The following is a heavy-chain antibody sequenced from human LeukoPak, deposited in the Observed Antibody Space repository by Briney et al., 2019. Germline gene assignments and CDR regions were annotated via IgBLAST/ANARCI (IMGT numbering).Heavy chain of an antibody. V-gene: IGHV3-23*01. Sequence: GGSLRLSCAASGFTFNNYAMSWVRQAPGKGLGWVSAISGSGGSTYYADSVKGRFTISRDNSKNTLYLQMNSLRAKDTAVYYCAKGGTYYYDSSPRRGAFDIWGQGTMVTVSS. CDR1: GFTFNNYA. J-gene: IGHJ3*02. CDR3: AKGGTYYYDSSPRRGAFDI. CDR2: ISGSGGST. D-gene: IGHD3-22*01.